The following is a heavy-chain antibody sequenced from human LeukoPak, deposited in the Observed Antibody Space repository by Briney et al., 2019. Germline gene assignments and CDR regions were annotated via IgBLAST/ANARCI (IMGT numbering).Heavy chain of an antibody. CDR2: IYYSGTT. CDR3: ARERLFSGYEIN. V-gene: IGHV4-59*01. D-gene: IGHD5-12*01. Sequence: SETLSLTCTVSGGSISSYYWSWIRQPPGKGLEWIGYIYYSGTTNYNPSLKSRVTISIDTSKNQFSLNLSSVTAADTAVYYCARERLFSGYEINWGQGTLVTVSS. CDR1: GGSISSYY. J-gene: IGHJ4*02.